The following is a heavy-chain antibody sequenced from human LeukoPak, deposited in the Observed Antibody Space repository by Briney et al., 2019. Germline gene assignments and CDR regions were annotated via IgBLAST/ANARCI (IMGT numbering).Heavy chain of an antibody. Sequence: GGSLRLSCAASGFSFSTYEMHWVRQAPGKGLEWVSDISSSGSTVYYADSVKGRFTTSRDNANNYLYLQMHSLRAEDMAVYYCSLLAVASPQDYWGQGTLVTVSS. D-gene: IGHD6-19*01. V-gene: IGHV3-48*03. J-gene: IGHJ4*02. CDR3: SLLAVASPQDY. CDR2: ISSSGSTV. CDR1: GFSFSTYE.